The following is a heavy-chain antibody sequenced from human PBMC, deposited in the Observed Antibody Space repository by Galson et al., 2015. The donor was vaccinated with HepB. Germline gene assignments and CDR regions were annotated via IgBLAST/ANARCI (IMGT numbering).Heavy chain of an antibody. CDR1: GYIFTNYT. CDR3: ARATLGGDWFDP. Sequence: SVKVSCKASGYIFTNYTMHWVRQAPGQRLEWMGWLNGGSGNTKYSQKFQGRITITRDTSASTAYMELSSLRSEDTAVYYCARATLGGDWFDPWGQGTLVTVSS. D-gene: IGHD3-16*01. V-gene: IGHV1-3*01. J-gene: IGHJ5*02. CDR2: LNGGSGNT.